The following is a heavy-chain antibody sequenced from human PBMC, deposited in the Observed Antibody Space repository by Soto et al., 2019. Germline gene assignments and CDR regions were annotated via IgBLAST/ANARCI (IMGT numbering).Heavy chain of an antibody. D-gene: IGHD1-26*01. CDR1: GGSISSGGYY. CDR2: IYYSGST. V-gene: IGHV4-31*03. Sequence: SETLCLTCTVSGGSISSGGYYWSWIRQHPGKGLEWIGYIYYSGSTYYNPSLKSRVTISVDTSKNQFSLKLSSVTAADTAVYYCASETTSYYYYGMDVWGQGTTVTVSS. J-gene: IGHJ6*02. CDR3: ASETTSYYYYGMDV.